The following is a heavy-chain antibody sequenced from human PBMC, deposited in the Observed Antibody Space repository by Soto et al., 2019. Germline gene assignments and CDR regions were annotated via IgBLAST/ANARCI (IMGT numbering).Heavy chain of an antibody. CDR1: GYTFTSYG. CDR2: ISAYNGNT. V-gene: IGHV1-18*01. Sequence: ASVKVSCKASGYTFTSYGISWVRQAPGQGLEWMGWISAYNGNTNYAQKLQGRVTMTTDTSTSTAYMELRSLRSDDTAVYYCARVGAYCGGDCYPDFDYWGQGTLVTVSS. CDR3: ARVGAYCGGDCYPDFDY. J-gene: IGHJ4*02. D-gene: IGHD2-21*02.